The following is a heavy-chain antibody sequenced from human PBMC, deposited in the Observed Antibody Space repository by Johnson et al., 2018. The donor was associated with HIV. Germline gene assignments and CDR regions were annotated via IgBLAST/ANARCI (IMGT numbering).Heavy chain of an antibody. V-gene: IGHV3-30*18. CDR1: GFRFDDYG. D-gene: IGHD6-25*01. Sequence: QVQLVESGGGLVQPGGSLRLSCAASGFRFDDYGMSWVRQAPGKGLEWVAVISYDGKNKYFGDSVKGRFTISRDNSKNTLYLHMNSLRAEDTAVYYCAKETPSSGGTFDIWGQGTMVTVSS. CDR2: ISYDGKNK. J-gene: IGHJ3*02. CDR3: AKETPSSGGTFDI.